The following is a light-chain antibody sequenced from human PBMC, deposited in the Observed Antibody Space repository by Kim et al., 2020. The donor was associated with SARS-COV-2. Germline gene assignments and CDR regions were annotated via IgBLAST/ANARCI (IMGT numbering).Light chain of an antibody. CDR3: QAWDSSIVV. CDR2: QDN. V-gene: IGLV3-1*01. Sequence: SYELTQPPSVSVSPGQTASITCSGDELGDKYACWYQQKPGQSPVVVMCQDNKRPSGIPERFSGSNSGNTVTLTIRGTQAMDEADYYCQAWDSSIVVFGGGTQLTVL. J-gene: IGLJ3*02. CDR1: ELGDKY.